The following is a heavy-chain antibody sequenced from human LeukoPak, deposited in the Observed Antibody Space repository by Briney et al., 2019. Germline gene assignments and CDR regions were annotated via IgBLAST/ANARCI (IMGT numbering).Heavy chain of an antibody. CDR3: AKVAGYFEN. J-gene: IGHJ4*02. CDR1: GFTISGFA. Sequence: GGSLRLSCAASGFTISGFAMTWVRQAPGKGLEWVSSIGSDYKTHYSESVKGRFAISRDNFKNTVYLQMNSLRAEDTAVYYCAKVAGYFENWGQGTLVTVSS. CDR2: IGSDYKT. V-gene: IGHV3-23*01.